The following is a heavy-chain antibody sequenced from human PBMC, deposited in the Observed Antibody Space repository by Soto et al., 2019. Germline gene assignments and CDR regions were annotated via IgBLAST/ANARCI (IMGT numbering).Heavy chain of an antibody. V-gene: IGHV4-4*02. J-gene: IGHJ6*02. CDR3: ASVRGGYYYAMDV. CDR2: IYHSGST. D-gene: IGHD3-10*02. CDR1: GGSISSSNW. Sequence: QVQLQESGPGLVKPSGTLSLTCAVSGGSISSSNWWSWVRQPPGKGLEWIGEIYHSGSTNYNPSLKSRVTISVDKSKNQFALELSSVTAADTAVYYCASVRGGYYYAMDVWGQGTTVTVSS.